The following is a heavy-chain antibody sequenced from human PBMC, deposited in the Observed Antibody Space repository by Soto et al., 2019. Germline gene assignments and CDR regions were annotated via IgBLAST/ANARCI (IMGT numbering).Heavy chain of an antibody. V-gene: IGHV1-2*02. CDR2: INPNSGGT. CDR3: ARADASLQEQWLVERRTYSYGMDV. J-gene: IGHJ6*02. CDR1: GYTFTGYY. Sequence: QVQLVQSGAEVKKPGASVKVSCKASGYTFTGYYMHWVRQAPGQGLEWMGWINPNSGGTNYAQKFQGRVTMTRDTSISTAYMELSRLRSDDTAVYYCARADASLQEQWLVERRTYSYGMDVWGQGTTVTVSS. D-gene: IGHD6-19*01.